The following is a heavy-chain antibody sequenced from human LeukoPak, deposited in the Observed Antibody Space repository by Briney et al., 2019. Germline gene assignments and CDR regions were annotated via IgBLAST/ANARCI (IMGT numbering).Heavy chain of an antibody. CDR1: GFTFSSYA. V-gene: IGHV3-30*04. CDR2: ISYDGSNK. J-gene: IGHJ4*02. Sequence: GGSLRLSCAASGFTFSSYAMHWVRQAPGKGLEWVAVISYDGSNKYYADSVKGRFTISRDNSKNTLYLQMNSLRAEDTAVYYCARANDYWGQGTLVTVSS. CDR3: ARANDY.